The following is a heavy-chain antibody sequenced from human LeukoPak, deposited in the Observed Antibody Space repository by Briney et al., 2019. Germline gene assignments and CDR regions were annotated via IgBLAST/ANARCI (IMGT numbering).Heavy chain of an antibody. CDR1: GYDLITYG. CDR2: ISVYYSDT. D-gene: IGHD2-2*01. V-gene: IGHV1-18*04. J-gene: IGHJ4*02. CDR3: ALIPYCTTATCYYFDF. Sequence: ASVKVSCKASGYDLITYGITWVRQAPGQGLEWMGIISVYYSDTNYAEKFQGRVTMTRDTATGTAYMELRRLRSDDTAVYYCALIPYCTTATCYYFDFWGQGTLVTVSS.